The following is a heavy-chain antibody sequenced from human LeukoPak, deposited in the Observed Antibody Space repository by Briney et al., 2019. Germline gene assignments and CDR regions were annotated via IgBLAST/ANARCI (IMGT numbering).Heavy chain of an antibody. CDR2: MRFDGSNK. J-gene: IGHJ4*02. CDR1: GFTFSNYG. Sequence: GGSLRLSCAASGFTFSNYGMHWVRQAPGKGLEWVAFMRFDGSNKYYADSVKGRFTISRDNSKNTLYLQMNSLRAEDTAVYYFAKDLLVVRTRYYYGSGSLDYWGQGTLVTVSS. CDR3: AKDLLVVRTRYYYGSGSLDY. D-gene: IGHD3-10*01. V-gene: IGHV3-30*02.